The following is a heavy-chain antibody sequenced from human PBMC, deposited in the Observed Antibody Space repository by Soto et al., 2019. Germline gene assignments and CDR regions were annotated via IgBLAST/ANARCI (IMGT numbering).Heavy chain of an antibody. CDR3: AKRSSSSTFDY. Sequence: EVQLLESGGGLVQPGESLRLSCAASGFTFSSHAMSWVRQAPGKGLEWVSVISGSDDSTYYADSVKGRFTISRDNSKNTRYLQMNSLRAEDTAVYYCAKRSSSSTFDYWGQGTLVTVSS. CDR1: GFTFSSHA. V-gene: IGHV3-23*01. CDR2: ISGSDDST. J-gene: IGHJ4*02. D-gene: IGHD6-6*01.